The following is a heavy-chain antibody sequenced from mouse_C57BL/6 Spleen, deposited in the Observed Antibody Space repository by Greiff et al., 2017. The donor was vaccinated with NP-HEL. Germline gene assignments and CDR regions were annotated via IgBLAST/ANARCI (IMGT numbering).Heavy chain of an antibody. D-gene: IGHD1-1*01. Sequence: QVQLQQPGAELVKPGASVKMSCKASGYTFTSYWITWVKQRPGQGLEWIGDIYPGSGSTNYNEKFKSKATMTVDTSSSTAYMQRSSLTSEDSAVYYCARDYYGSPLDYWGQGTTLTVSS. J-gene: IGHJ2*01. CDR1: GYTFTSYW. CDR2: IYPGSGST. V-gene: IGHV1-55*01. CDR3: ARDYYGSPLDY.